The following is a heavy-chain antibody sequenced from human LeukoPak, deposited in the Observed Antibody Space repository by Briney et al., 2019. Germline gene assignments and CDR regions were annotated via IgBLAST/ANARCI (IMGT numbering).Heavy chain of an antibody. J-gene: IGHJ4*02. Sequence: GGSLRLSCAASGFTFSSYAMSWVRQAPGKGLEWVSGTSGSGGSTYYADSVKGRFTISRDNSKNTLYLQMNSLRAEDTAVYYCAKRSIGYSYDYWGQGTLVTVSS. CDR3: AKRSIGYSYDY. D-gene: IGHD5-18*01. V-gene: IGHV3-23*01. CDR2: TSGSGGST. CDR1: GFTFSSYA.